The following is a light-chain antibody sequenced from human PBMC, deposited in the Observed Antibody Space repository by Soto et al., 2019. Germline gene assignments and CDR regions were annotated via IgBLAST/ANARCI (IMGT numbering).Light chain of an antibody. CDR1: QSVLYSSNNKNY. CDR3: QQYYSTTPT. CDR2: WAS. V-gene: IGKV4-1*01. J-gene: IGKJ2*01. Sequence: DIVMPQSPDSLAVSLGERATINCKSSQSVLYSSNNKNYLAWYQQKPGQPPKMVIYWASTRESGVPDRFSGSGSGTDFTLTISSLQAEDVAVYYCQQYYSTTPTFGQGTKLEIK.